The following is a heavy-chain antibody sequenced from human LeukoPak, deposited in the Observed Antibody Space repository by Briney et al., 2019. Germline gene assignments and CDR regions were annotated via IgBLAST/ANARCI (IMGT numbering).Heavy chain of an antibody. D-gene: IGHD3-10*01. CDR3: ARALRGSVYYMDV. Sequence: GGSLRLSCAASGFTISTYWMSWVRQAPGKVLEWVANIKQDGSEKYYVDSVKGRFTISRDNAKNSLFLQMNSLRAEDTAVYYCARALRGSVYYMDVWGKGTTVTVSS. CDR2: IKQDGSEK. CDR1: GFTISTYW. J-gene: IGHJ6*03. V-gene: IGHV3-7*04.